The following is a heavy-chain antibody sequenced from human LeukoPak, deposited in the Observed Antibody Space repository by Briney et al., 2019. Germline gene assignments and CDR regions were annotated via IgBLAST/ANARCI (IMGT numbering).Heavy chain of an antibody. Sequence: GGSLRLSCAASGFTFSSYSMNWVRQAPGKGLEWVSSISSSSSYIYYADSVKGRFTISRDNAKNSLYLQMNSLRAEDTAVYYCARERPIVVVDDAFDIWGQGTMVTVSP. CDR1: GFTFSSYS. V-gene: IGHV3-21*01. D-gene: IGHD2-21*01. CDR3: ARERPIVVVDDAFDI. CDR2: ISSSSSYI. J-gene: IGHJ3*02.